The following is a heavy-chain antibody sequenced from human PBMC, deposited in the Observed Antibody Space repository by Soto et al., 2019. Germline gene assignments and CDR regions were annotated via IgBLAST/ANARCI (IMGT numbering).Heavy chain of an antibody. CDR2: VSTSGRST. D-gene: IGHD2-15*01. CDR3: VKQAHGLDGVAFDY. J-gene: IGHJ4*02. V-gene: IGHV3-64D*06. CDR1: GFIFSEST. Sequence: GGSLRLSCSASGFIFSESTIYWVRQVPGKGLEAISAVSTSGRSTYYADSVKDRFTISRDNSKNTLFLQMGSLRPKDTAIYYCVKQAHGLDGVAFDYWGQGTQVTVSS.